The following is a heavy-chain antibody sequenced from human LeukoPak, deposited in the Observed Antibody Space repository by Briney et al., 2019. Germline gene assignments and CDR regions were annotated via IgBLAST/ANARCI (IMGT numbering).Heavy chain of an antibody. V-gene: IGHV3-48*01. CDR2: ISTSSSSI. CDR3: AGHLSNNWFDY. CDR1: GFTFSSYT. J-gene: IGHJ4*02. D-gene: IGHD1-1*01. Sequence: PGGSLRLSCAASGFTFSSYTMNWVRQAPGKGPEWVSYISTSSSSIYYADSVKGRFTISRDNAKNSLYLQMNSLRPEDTAVYYCAGHLSNNWFDYWGQGTLVTVSS.